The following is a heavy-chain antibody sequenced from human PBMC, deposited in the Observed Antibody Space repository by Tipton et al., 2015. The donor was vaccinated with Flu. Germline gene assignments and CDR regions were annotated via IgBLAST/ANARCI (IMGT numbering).Heavy chain of an antibody. V-gene: IGHV4-39*07. J-gene: IGHJ3*02. Sequence: TLSLTCTVSGGSISSSSYYWGWIRQPPGKGLEWIGRIYYSGSTYYNPSLKSRVTISVDTSKNQFSLKLSSVTAADTAVYYCARRGIVVVRRSDAFDIWGQGTMVTVSS. CDR1: GGSISSSSYY. CDR2: IYYSGST. D-gene: IGHD3-22*01. CDR3: ARRGIVVVRRSDAFDI.